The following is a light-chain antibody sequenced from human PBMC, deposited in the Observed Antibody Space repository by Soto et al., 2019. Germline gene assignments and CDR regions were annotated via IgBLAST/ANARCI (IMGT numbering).Light chain of an antibody. CDR3: HQYGRSPMHS. CDR2: GAS. Sequence: EIVLTQSPCTLSLSPGERATLSCRASQSVSSDYLAWYQQKPGQAPRLLIYGASSRAAGIPDRFSGSGSGTDFTLTISRLEPEDFAVYYCHQYGRSPMHSFGQGTKLEIK. V-gene: IGKV3-20*01. CDR1: QSVSSDY. J-gene: IGKJ2*03.